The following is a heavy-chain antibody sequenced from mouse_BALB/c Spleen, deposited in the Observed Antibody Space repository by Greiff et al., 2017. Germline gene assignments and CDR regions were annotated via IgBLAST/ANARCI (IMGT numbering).Heavy chain of an antibody. CDR1: GFTFSSYA. CDR2: ISSGGSYT. D-gene: IGHD1-1*01. V-gene: IGHV5-9-4*01. Sequence: EVKVVESGGGLVKPGGSLKLSCAASGFTFSSYAMSWVRQSPEKRLEWVAEISSGGSYTYYPDTVTGRFTISRDNAKNTLYLEMSSLRSEDTAMYYCARDDGSSYRYAMDYWGQGTSVTVSS. CDR3: ARDDGSSYRYAMDY. J-gene: IGHJ4*01.